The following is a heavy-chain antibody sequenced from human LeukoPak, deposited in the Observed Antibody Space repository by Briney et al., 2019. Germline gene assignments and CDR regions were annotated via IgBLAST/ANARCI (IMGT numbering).Heavy chain of an antibody. CDR3: ARARDIVVVVAAMDY. V-gene: IGHV3-9*01. J-gene: IGHJ4*02. CDR1: GFTFDNYA. D-gene: IGHD2-15*01. Sequence: GRSLRLSCAASGFTFDNYAMHWVWQAPGKGLEWVSGISWNSVSIGYADSVKGRVTISRDNAKNSLYLEMNSLRAEDTALYYCARARDIVVVVAAMDYWGQGTLVTVSS. CDR2: ISWNSVSI.